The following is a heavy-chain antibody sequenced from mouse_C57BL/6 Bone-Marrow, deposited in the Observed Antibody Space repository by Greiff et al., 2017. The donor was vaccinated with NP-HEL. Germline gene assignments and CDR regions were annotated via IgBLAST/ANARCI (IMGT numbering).Heavy chain of an antibody. D-gene: IGHD3-2*02. CDR3: ARNWETAQATFAY. Sequence: VKLQESGPGLVQPSQSLSITCTVSGFSLTSYGVHWVRQSPGKGLEWLGVIWSGGSTDYNAAFISRLSISKDNSKSQVFFKMNSLQADDTAIYYCARNWETAQATFAYWGQGTLVTVSA. V-gene: IGHV2-2*01. CDR1: GFSLTSYG. CDR2: IWSGGST. J-gene: IGHJ3*01.